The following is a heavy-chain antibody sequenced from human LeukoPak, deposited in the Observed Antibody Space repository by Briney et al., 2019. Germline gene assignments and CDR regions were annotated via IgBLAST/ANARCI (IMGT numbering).Heavy chain of an antibody. CDR3: VKVTSSSWYFSWFDP. Sequence: PGGSLRLSCSASGFTFSSYAMHGVRQAPGKGLEYVSAISSNGGSTYYADSVKGRFTISRDNSKNTLYLQMSSLRAEDTAVYYCVKVTSSSWYFSWFDPWGQGTLVTVSS. V-gene: IGHV3-64D*06. CDR1: GFTFSSYA. J-gene: IGHJ5*02. D-gene: IGHD6-13*01. CDR2: ISSNGGST.